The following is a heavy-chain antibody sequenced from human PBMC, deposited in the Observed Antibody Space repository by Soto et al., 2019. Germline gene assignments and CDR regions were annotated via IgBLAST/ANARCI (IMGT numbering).Heavy chain of an antibody. CDR1: GGTFSSYA. Sequence: ASVKVSCKASGGTFSSYAISWVRQAPGQGLEWMGGIIPIFGTANYAQKFQGRVTITADESTSTAYMELSSLRSEDTAVYYCARYDGSGSSYYYYGMDVWGQGTTVTVSS. CDR2: IIPIFGTA. CDR3: ARYDGSGSSYYYYGMDV. D-gene: IGHD3-10*01. V-gene: IGHV1-69*13. J-gene: IGHJ6*02.